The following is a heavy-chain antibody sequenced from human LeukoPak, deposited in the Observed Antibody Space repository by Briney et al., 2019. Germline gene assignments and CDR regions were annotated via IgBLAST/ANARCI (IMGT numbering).Heavy chain of an antibody. V-gene: IGHV1-3*01. J-gene: IGHJ1*01. CDR2: INAGNGNT. CDR1: GYTFTSYA. Sequence: ASVKVSCKASGYTFTSYAMHWVRQAPGQRLEWMGWINAGNGNTKYSQKFQGRVTITADESTSTAYMELSSLRSEDTAVYYCARGSRYYYDSSGYFWVKEYFQHWGQGTLVTVSS. CDR3: ARGSRYYYDSSGYFWVKEYFQH. D-gene: IGHD3-22*01.